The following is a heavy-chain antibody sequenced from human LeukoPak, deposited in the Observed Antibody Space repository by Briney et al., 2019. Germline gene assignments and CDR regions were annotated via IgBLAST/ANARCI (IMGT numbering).Heavy chain of an antibody. CDR2: IYYSGTT. D-gene: IGHD3-10*01. J-gene: IGHJ6*02. CDR1: GGSINSTAYY. V-gene: IGHV4-39*01. Sequence: SETLSLTCTVSGGSINSTAYYWGWIRQPPGRGLDWIATIYYSGTTYYNPSLESRVTISVDTSKNQFSLKLSSVTAADTSVYYCSRQGVRGTYYYAMDVWGQGTTVTVSS. CDR3: SRQGVRGTYYYAMDV.